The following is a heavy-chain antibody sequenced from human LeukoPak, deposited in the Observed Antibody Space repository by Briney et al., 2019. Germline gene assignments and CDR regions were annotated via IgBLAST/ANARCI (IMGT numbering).Heavy chain of an antibody. V-gene: IGHV3-23*01. J-gene: IGHJ4*02. CDR3: AKGDSAYYSPIDY. CDR2: ISAGGGST. D-gene: IGHD3-22*01. Sequence: GGSLRLSCAAPGFSFSSYPMSWVRQAPGRGLEWVSTISAGGGSTYFADSVKGRFTISRDNSKNTLYLQMNSLRAEDTAVYYCAKGDSAYYSPIDYWGQGTLVTVSS. CDR1: GFSFSSYP.